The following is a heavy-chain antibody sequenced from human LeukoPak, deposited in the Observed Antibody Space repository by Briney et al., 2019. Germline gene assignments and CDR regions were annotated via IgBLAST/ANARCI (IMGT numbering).Heavy chain of an antibody. CDR2: INWNGGST. CDR1: GFTFDDCG. Sequence: PGGSLRLSCAASGFTFDDCGMNWVRQVPGKGLEWVSGINWNGGSTGYADAVKGRFTISRDNAKNSLYLQMNSLRTDDTALYHCARDVGSGYYRAFEIWGQGTMVTVSS. J-gene: IGHJ3*02. D-gene: IGHD3-3*01. CDR3: ARDVGSGYYRAFEI. V-gene: IGHV3-20*01.